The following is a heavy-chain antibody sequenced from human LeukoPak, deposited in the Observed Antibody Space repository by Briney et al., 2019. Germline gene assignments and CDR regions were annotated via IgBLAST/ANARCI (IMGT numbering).Heavy chain of an antibody. V-gene: IGHV1-46*01. CDR1: GYTFTSYY. CDR3: ARDLKRESVPWVVTKFDY. Sequence: GASVKVPCKASGYTFTSYYMHWVRQAPGINPSGGSTSYAQKFQGRVTMTRDTSTSTVYMELSSLRSEDTAVYYCARDLKRESVPWVVTKFDYWGQGTLVTVSS. D-gene: IGHD4-23*01. J-gene: IGHJ4*02. CDR2: NPSGGST.